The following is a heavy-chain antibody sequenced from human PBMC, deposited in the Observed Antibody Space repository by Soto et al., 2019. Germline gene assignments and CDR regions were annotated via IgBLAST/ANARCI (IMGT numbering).Heavy chain of an antibody. Sequence: PGESLKISCKGSGYSFTSYWIGWVRQMPGKGLEWMGIIYPGDSDTRYSPSFQGQVTISADKSISTAYLQWSSLKASDTAMYYCARQHYDSSGYDYYYGMDVWGQGTTVTVS. CDR1: GYSFTSYW. CDR3: ARQHYDSSGYDYYYGMDV. D-gene: IGHD3-22*01. J-gene: IGHJ6*02. V-gene: IGHV5-51*01. CDR2: IYPGDSDT.